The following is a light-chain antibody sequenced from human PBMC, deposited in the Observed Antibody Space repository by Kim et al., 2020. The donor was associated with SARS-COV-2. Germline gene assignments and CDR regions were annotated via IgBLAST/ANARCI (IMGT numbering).Light chain of an antibody. J-gene: IGLJ1*01. CDR2: SGN. CDR3: AGWDDSLNGYV. V-gene: IGLV1-44*01. CDR1: NSNIGRNT. Sequence: QRVTISCSGSNSNIGRNTVNWYQQFPGAAPKLLIYSGNERPSGVPDRFSGSKSGTSASLAITGLQSEDEADYYCAGWDDSLNGYVFGPGTKVTVL.